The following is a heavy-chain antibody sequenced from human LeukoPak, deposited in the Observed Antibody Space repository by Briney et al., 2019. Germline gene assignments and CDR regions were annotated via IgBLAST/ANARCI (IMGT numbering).Heavy chain of an antibody. Sequence: GGSLRLSCGDSGFTLSKYWMHWVRQAPGKGLVWVSRINSDGSSTSYADSAKGRFTISRDSAKNTLYLEMNSLRAEDTAVYYCARYNWNSAPFDYWGQGTLVTVSS. D-gene: IGHD1-7*01. V-gene: IGHV3-74*01. J-gene: IGHJ4*02. CDR1: GFTLSKYW. CDR2: INSDGSST. CDR3: ARYNWNSAPFDY.